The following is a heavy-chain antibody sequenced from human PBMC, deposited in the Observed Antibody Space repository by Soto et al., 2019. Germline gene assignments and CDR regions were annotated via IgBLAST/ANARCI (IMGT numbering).Heavy chain of an antibody. Sequence: EVQLAESGGGLVQPGGSLRLSCAASGFTFSDLYMDWVRQAPGKGLEWVGRSRDKVHSHTTEYAASVKGRFTISRGDSENSLYLQMNSLKTEDTAVYYCARGVVSTCYFDYWGQGTLVTVSS. CDR2: SRDKVHSHTT. CDR3: ARGVVSTCYFDY. CDR1: GFTFSDLY. D-gene: IGHD5-12*01. V-gene: IGHV3-72*01. J-gene: IGHJ4*02.